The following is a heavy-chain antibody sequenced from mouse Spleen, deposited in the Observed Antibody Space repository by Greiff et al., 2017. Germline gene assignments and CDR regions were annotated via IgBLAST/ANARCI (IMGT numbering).Heavy chain of an antibody. Sequence: QVQLQQPGAELVKPGASVKLSCKASGYTFTSYWMQWVKQRPGQGLEWIGEIDPSDSYTNYNQKFKGKATLTVDTSSSTAYMQLSGLTSEDSAVYYCARRSPYDAMDYWGQGTSVTVSS. J-gene: IGHJ4*01. CDR2: IDPSDSYT. CDR1: GYTFTSYW. V-gene: IGHV1-50*01. CDR3: ARRSPYDAMDY.